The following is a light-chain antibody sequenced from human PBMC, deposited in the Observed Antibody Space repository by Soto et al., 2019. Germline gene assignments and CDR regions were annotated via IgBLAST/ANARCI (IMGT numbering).Light chain of an antibody. CDR1: SSNIGSNT. V-gene: IGLV1-44*01. CDR2: SNN. Sequence: QSVLTQPPSASGTPGQRVTISCSGSSSNIGSNTVNWYQQLPGTGPELLIYSNNQRPSGVPDRFSGSKSGTSTSPAISGPASEDEADYYCAARDDGLNGIYVFGTGTKLTVL. J-gene: IGLJ1*01. CDR3: AARDDGLNGIYV.